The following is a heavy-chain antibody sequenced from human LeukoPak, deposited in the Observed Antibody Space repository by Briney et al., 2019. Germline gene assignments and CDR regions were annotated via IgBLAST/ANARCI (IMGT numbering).Heavy chain of an antibody. CDR2: IYYSGST. CDR1: GGSISSYY. V-gene: IGHV4-59*08. CDR3: ARAEGSYYERANWFDP. Sequence: SETLSLTCTVSGGSISSYYWSWIRQPPGKGLEWIGYIYYSGSTNYNPSLKSRVTISVDTSENQFSLKLSSVTAADTAVYYCARAEGSYYERANWFDPWGQGTLVTVSS. D-gene: IGHD3-10*01. J-gene: IGHJ5*02.